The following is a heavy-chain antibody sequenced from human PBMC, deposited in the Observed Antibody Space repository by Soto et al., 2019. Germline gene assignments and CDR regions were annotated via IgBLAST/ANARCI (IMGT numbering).Heavy chain of an antibody. D-gene: IGHD5-12*01. J-gene: IGHJ6*02. CDR3: ARVEMATPPLGYYYGMDV. CDR2: INSDGSST. Sequence: GGSLRLSCAASGFTFSSYWMHWVRQAPGKGLVWVSRINSDGSSTSYADSVKGRFTISRDNAKNTLYLQMNSLRAEDTAVYYCARVEMATPPLGYYYGMDVWGQGTTVTVSS. V-gene: IGHV3-74*01. CDR1: GFTFSSYW.